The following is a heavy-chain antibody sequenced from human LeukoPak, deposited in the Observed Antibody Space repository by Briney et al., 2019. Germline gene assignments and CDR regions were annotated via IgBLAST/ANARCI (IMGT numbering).Heavy chain of an antibody. V-gene: IGHV3-30-3*01. CDR1: GXTFNTYA. J-gene: IGHJ4*02. CDR3: AREEWYYFDY. CDR2: ISYDGSNT. Sequence: GGSLRLSCVASGXTFNTYAIHWVRQAPGKGLEWVAVISYDGSNTYYEDSVKGRFTISRDNSKNTLYLQMNSLRAEDMAVYYCAREEWYYFDYWGQGTLVTVSS. D-gene: IGHD3-3*01.